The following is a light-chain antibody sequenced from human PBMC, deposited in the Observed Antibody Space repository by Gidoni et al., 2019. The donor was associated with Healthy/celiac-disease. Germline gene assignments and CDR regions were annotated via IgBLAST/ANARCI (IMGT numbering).Light chain of an antibody. J-gene: IGKJ2*04. CDR3: QQRSNWPMCS. CDR1: QSVSSY. V-gene: IGKV3-11*01. Sequence: EIVLTQSPATLSLSPGDRATLSCRASQSVSSYLAWYQPKPGQAPRLLIYDASNRATGIPARFSGSGSGTDFTLTISSLEPEDFAVYYCQQRSNWPMCSFGQGTKLEIK. CDR2: DAS.